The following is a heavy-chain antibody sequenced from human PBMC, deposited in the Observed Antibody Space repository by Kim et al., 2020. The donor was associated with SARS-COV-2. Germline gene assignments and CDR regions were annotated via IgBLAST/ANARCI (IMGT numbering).Heavy chain of an antibody. V-gene: IGHV5-10-1*01. CDR3: ARQEGDYEEQDY. Sequence: GESLKISCKGSGYSFTSYWISWVRQMPGKGLEWMGRIDPSDSYTNYSPSFQGPVTISADKSISTAYLQWSSLKASDTAMYYCARQEGDYEEQDYWGQGTLVTVSS. J-gene: IGHJ4*02. D-gene: IGHD4-17*01. CDR1: GYSFTSYW. CDR2: IDPSDSYT.